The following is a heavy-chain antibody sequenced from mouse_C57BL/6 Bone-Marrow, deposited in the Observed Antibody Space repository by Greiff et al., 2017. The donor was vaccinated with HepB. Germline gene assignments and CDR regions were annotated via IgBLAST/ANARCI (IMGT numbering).Heavy chain of an antibody. D-gene: IGHD2-1*01. J-gene: IGHJ4*01. Sequence: VKLMESGAELMKPGASVKLSCKATGYTFTGYWIEWVKQRPGHGLEWIGEILPGSGSTNYNEKFKGKATFTADTSSNTAYMRLSCLTTEDSAIYYCARGNFPHYYAMDYWGQGTSVTVSS. CDR1: GYTFTGYW. CDR3: ARGNFPHYYAMDY. CDR2: ILPGSGST. V-gene: IGHV1-9*01.